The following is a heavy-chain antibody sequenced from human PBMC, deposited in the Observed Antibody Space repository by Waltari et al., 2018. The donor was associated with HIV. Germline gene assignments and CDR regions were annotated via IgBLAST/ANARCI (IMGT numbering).Heavy chain of an antibody. V-gene: IGHV3-30*18. CDR3: AKDKGGVTYIFDY. J-gene: IGHJ4*02. CDR2: ISYDGSNK. Sequence: QVQLVESGGGVVQPGRSLRLSCAASGFSLSTYGMHWVRQAPGKGREWVAVISYDGSNKYYADSVKGRFTISRDNSKNTLYLQMNSLRAEDTAVYYCAKDKGGVTYIFDYWGQGTLVTVSS. D-gene: IGHD1-1*01. CDR1: GFSLSTYG.